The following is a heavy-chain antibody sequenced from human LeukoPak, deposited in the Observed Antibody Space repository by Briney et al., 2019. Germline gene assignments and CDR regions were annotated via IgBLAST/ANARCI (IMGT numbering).Heavy chain of an antibody. CDR1: GYTFTSYD. J-gene: IGHJ4*02. D-gene: IGHD3-10*01. V-gene: IGHV1-18*01. CDR2: ISTYTDDT. CDR3: AKVTYGSGTYGAFDY. Sequence: ASVKVSCKASGYTFTSYDINWVRQAPGQGLEWMGWISTYTDDTHYVQKFQGRVTMSTDTSTSTVYMEMRSLRSDDTAVYYCAKVTYGSGTYGAFDYWGQGTLVTVSS.